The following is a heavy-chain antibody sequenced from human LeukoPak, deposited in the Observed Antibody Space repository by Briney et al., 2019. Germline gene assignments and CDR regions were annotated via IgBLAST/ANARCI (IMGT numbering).Heavy chain of an antibody. CDR1: GYTFTSYY. CDR2: INPSGGST. D-gene: IGHD2-2*01. Sequence: ASVKVSCKASGYTFTSYYMHWVRQAPGQGLEWMGIINPSGGSTSYAQRFQGRVTMTRDMSTSTVYMELSSLRSEDTAVYYCAREDYCSSTSCPLGGWGQGTLVTVSS. J-gene: IGHJ4*02. V-gene: IGHV1-46*01. CDR3: AREDYCSSTSCPLGG.